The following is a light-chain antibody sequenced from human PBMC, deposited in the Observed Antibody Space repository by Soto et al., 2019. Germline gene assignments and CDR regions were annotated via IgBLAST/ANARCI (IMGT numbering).Light chain of an antibody. J-gene: IGKJ1*01. CDR1: QFISTW. V-gene: IGKV1-5*01. Sequence: DIQMTQSPSNLSASVGDRVTITCRASQFISTWMAWYQQKPGKAPKLLISEASSLDSGVPSRFSGGVSGTDFTLTINSLQPDDFATYYCHQYNTYPWTFGQGTKLEIK. CDR3: HQYNTYPWT. CDR2: EAS.